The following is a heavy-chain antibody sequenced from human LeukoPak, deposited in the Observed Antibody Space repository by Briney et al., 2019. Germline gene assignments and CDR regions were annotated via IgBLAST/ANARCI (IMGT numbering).Heavy chain of an antibody. Sequence: GGSLRLSCVASGFTFSNAWINWVRQAPGRGLEWVCRIQSKAGGGTTEYAAPVQGRFTISQDDSKNTLYLQMNSLITDDTAVYYCAPGSANYDSSDFDCWGQGTLVTVPS. J-gene: IGHJ4*02. CDR3: APGSANYDSSDFDC. CDR2: IQSKAGGGTT. V-gene: IGHV3-15*07. CDR1: GFTFSNAW. D-gene: IGHD3-22*01.